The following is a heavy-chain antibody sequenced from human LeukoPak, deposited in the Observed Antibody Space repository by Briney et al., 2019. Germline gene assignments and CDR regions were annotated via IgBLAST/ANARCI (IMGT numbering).Heavy chain of an antibody. D-gene: IGHD2-21*02. V-gene: IGHV3-23*01. CDR3: AKDRGAYCGGDCSFDY. CDR2: ISGSGGST. Sequence: GGTLRLSCAASGFTFSSYGMSWVRQAPGKGLEWVSAISGSGGSTYYADSVKGRFTISRDNSKNTLYLQMNSLRAEDTAVYYCAKDRGAYCGGDCSFDYWGQGTLVTVSS. J-gene: IGHJ4*02. CDR1: GFTFSSYG.